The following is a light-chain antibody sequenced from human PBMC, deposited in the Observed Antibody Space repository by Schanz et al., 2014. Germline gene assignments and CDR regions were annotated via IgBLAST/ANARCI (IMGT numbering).Light chain of an antibody. CDR1: QGISSY. CDR2: AAS. Sequence: AIRITQSPSSLSASTGDRVTITCRASQGISSYLAWYQQKPGKAPKLLIYAASTLQSGVPSRFSGSGSGTDFTLTISCLQSEDVATYYCQKYNDAPWTLGQGTKVEVK. CDR3: QKYNDAPWT. J-gene: IGKJ1*01. V-gene: IGKV1-8*01.